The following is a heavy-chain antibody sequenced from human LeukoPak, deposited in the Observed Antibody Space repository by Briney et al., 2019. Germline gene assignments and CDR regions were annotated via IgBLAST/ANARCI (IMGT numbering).Heavy chain of an antibody. CDR1: GGSVSSGSYY. D-gene: IGHD6-19*01. V-gene: IGHV4-61*01. Sequence: SETLSLTCTVSGGSVSSGSYYWSWIRQPPGKGLEWIGYIYYSGSTNYNPSLKSRVTISVDMSKNQFSLKLSSVTAADTAVYYCARGRYSSGWYGWFDPWGQGTLVTVSS. CDR2: IYYSGST. CDR3: ARGRYSSGWYGWFDP. J-gene: IGHJ5*02.